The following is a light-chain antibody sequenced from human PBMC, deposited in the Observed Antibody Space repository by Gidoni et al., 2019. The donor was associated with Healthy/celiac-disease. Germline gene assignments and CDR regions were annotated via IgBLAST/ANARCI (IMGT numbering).Light chain of an antibody. CDR3: QQSYSTPIT. J-gene: IGKJ5*01. CDR2: AAS. V-gene: IGKV1-39*01. Sequence: DIQMTQSPSSLSASVGDRVTIPCRASQSISSYLNWYQQKPGKAPQLLIYAASSLQSGVPARFSGSGSGTDFTLTISSLQPEDFATYYCQQSYSTPITFGQGTRLEIK. CDR1: QSISSY.